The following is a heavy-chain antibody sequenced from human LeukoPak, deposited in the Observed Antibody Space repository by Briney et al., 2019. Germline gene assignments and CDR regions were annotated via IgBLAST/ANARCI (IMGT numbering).Heavy chain of an antibody. Sequence: ASVKVSCKASGYTFTNYYMHWVRQAPGQGLEWMGIINPSGIGTSYAQKFQGRVTMTRDTSTSTVYMELSSLRSEDTAVYYCARGEDYYGSGSYSDYWGQGTLVTVSS. D-gene: IGHD3-10*01. V-gene: IGHV1-46*01. J-gene: IGHJ4*02. CDR2: INPSGIGT. CDR3: ARGEDYYGSGSYSDY. CDR1: GYTFTNYY.